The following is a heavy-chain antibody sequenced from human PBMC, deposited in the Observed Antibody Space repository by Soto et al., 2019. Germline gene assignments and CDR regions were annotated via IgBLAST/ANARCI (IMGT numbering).Heavy chain of an antibody. V-gene: IGHV3-33*01. J-gene: IGHJ4*02. CDR2: IWYDGNNK. CDR1: GFTFSNYG. CDR3: ARWLLSLFDY. Sequence: QVQLVESGGGVVQPGGSLRLSCAASGFTFSNYGMHWVRQAPGKGLEWVAVIWYDGNNKYYADSVKGRFTISRDNSNNALYVQLTSLRAEDTAVDYCARWLLSLFDYWGQGTLVTVS. D-gene: IGHD5-12*01.